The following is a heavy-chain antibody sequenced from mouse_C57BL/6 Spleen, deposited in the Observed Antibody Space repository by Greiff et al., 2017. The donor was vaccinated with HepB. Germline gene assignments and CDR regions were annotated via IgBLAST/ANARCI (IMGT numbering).Heavy chain of an antibody. CDR1: GYTFTDYN. CDR3: GRGRGCDGKAMDY. CDR2: INPNNGGT. V-gene: IGHV1-18*01. Sequence: VQLQQSGPELVKPGASVKIPCKASGYTFTDYNMDWVKQSHGKSLEWIGDINPNNGGTIYNQKFKGKATLTVDKSSSTAYMELRSLTFEDSAVYDRGRGRGCDGKAMDYRGQGTSVTVSS. D-gene: IGHD3-3*01. J-gene: IGHJ4*01.